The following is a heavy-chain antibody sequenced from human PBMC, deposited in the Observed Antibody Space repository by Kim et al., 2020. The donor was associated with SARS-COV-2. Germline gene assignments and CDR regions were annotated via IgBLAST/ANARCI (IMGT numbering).Heavy chain of an antibody. J-gene: IGHJ3*02. V-gene: IGHV1-69*13. CDR1: GGTFSSYA. CDR3: ARAYRASFYGSGSEEDAFDI. D-gene: IGHD3-10*01. Sequence: SVKVSCKASGGTFSSYAISWVRQAPGQGLEWMGGIIPIFGTANYAQKFQGRVTITADESTSTAYMELSSLRSEDTAVYYCARAYRASFYGSGSEEDAFDIWGQGTMVTVSS. CDR2: IIPIFGTA.